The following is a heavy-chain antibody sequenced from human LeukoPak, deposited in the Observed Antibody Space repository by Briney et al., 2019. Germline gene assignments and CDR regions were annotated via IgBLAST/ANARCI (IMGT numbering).Heavy chain of an antibody. V-gene: IGHV4-61*05. CDR3: MRHQWGSGSNC. D-gene: IGHD1-26*01. CDR1: GDSITSSGYY. Sequence: PSETLSLTCTVSGDSITSSGYYWGWIRQPPGKGLEWIGYIYYSGSTSYNPSLKSRVTISVDTSKNQFSLKLSSVTAADTAVYYSMRHQWGSGSNCWGQGTLVTVSS. CDR2: IYYSGST. J-gene: IGHJ4*02.